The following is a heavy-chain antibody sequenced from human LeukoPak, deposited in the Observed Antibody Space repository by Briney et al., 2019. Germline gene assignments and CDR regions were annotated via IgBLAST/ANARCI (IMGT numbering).Heavy chain of an antibody. D-gene: IGHD4-17*01. CDR1: GFTFSNYA. CDR2: ISGSGGST. J-gene: IGHJ5*01. Sequence: GGSLRLSCAASGFTFSNYAMSWVRQAPGKGLEWVSAISGSGGSTYYADSVKGRFTISRDNSKNTLYLQMKSLRAEDTAVYYCAKESTVTPGNVNWFDSWGQGTLVTVSS. CDR3: AKESTVTPGNVNWFDS. V-gene: IGHV3-23*01.